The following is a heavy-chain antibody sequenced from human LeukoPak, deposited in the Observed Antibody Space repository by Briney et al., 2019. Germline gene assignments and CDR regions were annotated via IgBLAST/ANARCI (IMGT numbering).Heavy chain of an antibody. CDR1: GFTFSSYS. CDR3: ARDVVYGSGSLDY. V-gene: IGHV3-74*01. J-gene: IGHJ4*02. Sequence: PGGSLRLSCAASGFTFSSYSMNWVRQAPGKGLVWLSRITPDGSGTSYADSVKGRFTISRDNAKNTLYLQMNSLRAEDTAVYYCARDVVYGSGSLDYWGQGTLVTVSS. CDR2: ITPDGSGT. D-gene: IGHD3-10*01.